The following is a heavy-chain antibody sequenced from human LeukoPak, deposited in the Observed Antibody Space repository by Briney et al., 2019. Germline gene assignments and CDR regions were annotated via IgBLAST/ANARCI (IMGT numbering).Heavy chain of an antibody. Sequence: GGSLRLSCAASGFTFSNYAMTWVRQAPGKGLEWVSYISSSSSARYYADSVKGRFTISRDDARNSLYLQLNSLRAEDTAVYYCARMSGSRLPGYWGQGALVTVSS. CDR2: ISSSSSAR. J-gene: IGHJ4*02. V-gene: IGHV3-48*01. CDR1: GFTFSNYA. D-gene: IGHD3-3*01. CDR3: ARMSGSRLPGY.